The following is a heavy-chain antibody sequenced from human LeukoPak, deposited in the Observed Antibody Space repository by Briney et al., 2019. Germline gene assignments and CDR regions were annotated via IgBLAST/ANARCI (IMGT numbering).Heavy chain of an antibody. J-gene: IGHJ6*02. CDR3: ARAESAVRGDNEYGMDV. CDR2: IIPIFGTA. D-gene: IGHD3-10*01. V-gene: IGHV1-69*13. Sequence: ASVTVSFTASGGTFSSYAISWVRQAPGQGLEWMGGIIPIFGTANYAQKFQGRVTITADESTSTAYMELSSLRSEDTAVYYCARAESAVRGDNEYGMDVWGQGTTVTVSS. CDR1: GGTFSSYA.